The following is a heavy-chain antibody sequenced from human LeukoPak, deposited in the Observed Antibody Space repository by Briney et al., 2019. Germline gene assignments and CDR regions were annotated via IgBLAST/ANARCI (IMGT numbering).Heavy chain of an antibody. V-gene: IGHV5-51*01. CDR3: ARPTGEADYFDY. CDR2: IYSGYSDT. D-gene: IGHD3-10*01. CDR1: GYSLTSYW. Sequence: GESLKISCKGSGYSLTSYWIGWVRQMPGKGLEWMVIIYSGYSDTRYSPSFQGPVTLSADKSISTAYLQWSSLKASDTAMYYCARPTGEADYFDYWGQGTLVTVSS. J-gene: IGHJ4*02.